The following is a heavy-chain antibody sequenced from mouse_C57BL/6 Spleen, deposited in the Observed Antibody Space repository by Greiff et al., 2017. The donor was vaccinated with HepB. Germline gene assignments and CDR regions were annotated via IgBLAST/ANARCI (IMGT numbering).Heavy chain of an antibody. J-gene: IGHJ4*01. CDR1: GFPFSSYA. CDR2: ISDGGSYT. CDR3: AREEDSSGLAMDY. D-gene: IGHD3-2*02. V-gene: IGHV5-4*01. Sequence: EVKLVESGGGLVKPGGSLKLSCAASGFPFSSYAMSWVRQTPEKRLEWVATISDGGSYTYYPDNVKGRFPISRDNAKNNLYLQMSHLKSEDTAMYYCAREEDSSGLAMDYWGQGTSVTVSA.